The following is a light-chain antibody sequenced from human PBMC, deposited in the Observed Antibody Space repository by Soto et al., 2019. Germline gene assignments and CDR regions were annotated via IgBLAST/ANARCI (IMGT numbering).Light chain of an antibody. Sequence: QSALTQPASVAGSPGQSITIACTGTNSDVGGYNYVSWYQLHPGKAPRLVIYDVSIRPPAVSDRFSGSTSGNTASLTISGLQAEDEADYYCSSYTATRTVVFGGGTKVTVL. CDR1: NSDVGGYNY. CDR2: DVS. J-gene: IGLJ3*02. V-gene: IGLV2-14*03. CDR3: SSYTATRTVV.